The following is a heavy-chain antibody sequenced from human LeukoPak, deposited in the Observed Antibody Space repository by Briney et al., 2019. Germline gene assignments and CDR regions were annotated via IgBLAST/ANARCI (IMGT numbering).Heavy chain of an antibody. J-gene: IGHJ5*02. Sequence: GGSLRLSCAASGFTFDDYAMHWVRQAPGKGLEWVSLISWDGGSTYYADSVKGRFTISRDNSKNSLYLQMNSLRAEDTAVYYCASEMTGWFDPWGQGTLVTVSS. D-gene: IGHD3-9*01. V-gene: IGHV3-43D*03. CDR3: ASEMTGWFDP. CDR1: GFTFDDYA. CDR2: ISWDGGST.